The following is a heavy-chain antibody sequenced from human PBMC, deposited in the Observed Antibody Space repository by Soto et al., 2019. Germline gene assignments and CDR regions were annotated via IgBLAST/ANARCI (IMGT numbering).Heavy chain of an antibody. CDR3: ASVLGSRRSGSYTSY. J-gene: IGHJ4*02. D-gene: IGHD3-10*01. Sequence: EVQLVESGGGLVQPGGSLRLSCAASGFSISDCSMNWVRRAPGKGLEWISYISTNNDAIYYADSVKGRFTISRDNAKNSLYLQMNSLRAEDTALYYCASVLGSRRSGSYTSYWGQGNLVTVSS. CDR2: ISTNNDAI. V-gene: IGHV3-48*01. CDR1: GFSISDCS.